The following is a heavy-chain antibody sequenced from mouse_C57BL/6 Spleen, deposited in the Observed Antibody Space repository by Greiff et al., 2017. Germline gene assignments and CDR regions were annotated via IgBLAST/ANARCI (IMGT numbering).Heavy chain of an antibody. J-gene: IGHJ3*01. D-gene: IGHD2-5*01. CDR1: GYTFTSYW. CDR3: ARWGSNYEAWFAY. V-gene: IGHV1-52*01. Sequence: QVQLQQPGAELVRPGSSVKLSCKASGYTFTSYWMHWVKQRPIQGLEWIGNIDPSDSETHYNQKFKDKATLTVDKSSSTAYMQLSSLTSEDSAVYYCARWGSNYEAWFAYWGQGTLVTVSA. CDR2: IDPSDSET.